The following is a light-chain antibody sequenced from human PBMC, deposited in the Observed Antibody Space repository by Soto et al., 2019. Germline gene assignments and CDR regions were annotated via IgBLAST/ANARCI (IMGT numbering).Light chain of an antibody. Sequence: QSVLTQPASVSGSPGQSITISCTGTSSDVGSYNLVSWYQQHPGKAPKLMICEGSKRPSGVSNRFSGSKSGNTASLTISGLQAEDEADYYCCSYAGSVYVFGTGTKVTVL. CDR1: SSDVGSYNL. CDR2: EGS. V-gene: IGLV2-23*01. J-gene: IGLJ1*01. CDR3: CSYAGSVYV.